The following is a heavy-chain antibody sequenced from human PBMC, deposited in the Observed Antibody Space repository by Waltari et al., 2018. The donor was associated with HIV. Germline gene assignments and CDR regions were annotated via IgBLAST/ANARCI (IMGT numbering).Heavy chain of an antibody. Sequence: EVQLVESGGGLVKPGGSLRLSCAASGFPFSSYSMNWVRQAPGKGVEWVSSISSSSSYIYYADSVKGRFTISRDNAKNSLYLQMNSLRAEDTAVYYCARDPRRDPTLYYFDYWGQGTLVTVSS. J-gene: IGHJ4*02. CDR3: ARDPRRDPTLYYFDY. V-gene: IGHV3-21*01. CDR1: GFPFSSYS. CDR2: ISSSSSYI. D-gene: IGHD1-26*01.